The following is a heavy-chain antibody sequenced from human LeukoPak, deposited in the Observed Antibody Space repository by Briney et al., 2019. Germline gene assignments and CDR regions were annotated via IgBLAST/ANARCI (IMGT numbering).Heavy chain of an antibody. CDR2: ISSSSSYI. D-gene: IGHD2-21*01. Sequence: GGSLRLSCAASGFTFSSYSMNWVRQAPGEGLEWVSSISSSSSYIYYADSVKGRFTISRDNAKNSLYLQMNSLRAEDTAVYYCARVSGGDGFQHWGQGTLVTVSS. V-gene: IGHV3-21*01. CDR3: ARVSGGDGFQH. J-gene: IGHJ1*01. CDR1: GFTFSSYS.